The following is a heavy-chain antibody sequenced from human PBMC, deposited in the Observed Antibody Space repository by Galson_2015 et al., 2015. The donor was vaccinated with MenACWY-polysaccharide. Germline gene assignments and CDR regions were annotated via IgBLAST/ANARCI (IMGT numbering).Heavy chain of an antibody. CDR2: MNPNSGNT. V-gene: IGHV1-8*01. CDR1: GYTFSSYD. Sequence: SVKVSCKAPGYTFSSYDINWVRQTTGQGLEWMGWMNPNSGNTGYAQKFQGRVTMTRNTSISIAYMELSSLRSEDTAVYYCARGGKYYYDSSGYLNWFDPWGQGTLVLVSS. J-gene: IGHJ5*02. CDR3: ARGGKYYYDSSGYLNWFDP. D-gene: IGHD3-22*01.